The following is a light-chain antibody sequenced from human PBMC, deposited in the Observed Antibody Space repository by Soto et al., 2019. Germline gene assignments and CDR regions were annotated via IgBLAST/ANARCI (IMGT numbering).Light chain of an antibody. CDR1: RSISSN. CDR3: QPHNNWPVVT. Sequence: EMVLTQSPATKSGSPGGRVTLSCRASRSISSNLAWYQQKPGQAPRLLIYGASTRATGIPDRFSGRGSGTEFTLTINGLQSEDFATYHCQPHNNWPVVTFGGGTRVEIK. J-gene: IGKJ4*01. V-gene: IGKV3-15*01. CDR2: GAS.